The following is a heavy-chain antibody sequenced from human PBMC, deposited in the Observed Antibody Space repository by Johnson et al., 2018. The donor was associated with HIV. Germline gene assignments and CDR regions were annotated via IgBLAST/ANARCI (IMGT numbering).Heavy chain of an antibody. J-gene: IGHJ3*02. D-gene: IGHD6-13*01. CDR3: ARGSSSKRAIRDAFDI. CDR2: ISYGGSNK. V-gene: IGHV3-30*04. CDR1: GFTFSSYA. Sequence: QVQLVESGGGVVQPGRSLRLSCAASGFTFSSYAMHWVRQAPGKGLEWVAVISYGGSNKYYADSVKGRFTISRDNSKNTLYLQMNSLRAEDTAVYYCARGSSSKRAIRDAFDIWGQGTMVTVSS.